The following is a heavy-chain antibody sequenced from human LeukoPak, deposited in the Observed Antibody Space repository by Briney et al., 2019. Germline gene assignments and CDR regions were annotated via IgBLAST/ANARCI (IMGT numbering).Heavy chain of an antibody. J-gene: IGHJ4*02. CDR3: AREDTGYCSGRSCYLADY. CDR1: GYSFTSYW. CDR2: IYPGDSDT. Sequence: GESLKISCKGSGYSFTSYWIGWVRQMPGKGLEWMGIIYPGDSDTRYSPSFQGQVTISADKSISTAYLQWSSLKASDTAMYYCAREDTGYCSGRSCYLADYWGQGTLVTVSS. D-gene: IGHD2-15*01. V-gene: IGHV5-51*01.